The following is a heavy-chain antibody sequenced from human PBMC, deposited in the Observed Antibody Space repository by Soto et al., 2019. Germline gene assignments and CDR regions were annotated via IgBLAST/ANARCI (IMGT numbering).Heavy chain of an antibody. V-gene: IGHV3-30-3*01. Sequence: PGGSLRLSCAASGFTFSSYAMHWVRQAPGKGLEWVAVISYDGSNKYYADSVKGRFTISRDNSKNTLYLQMNSLRAEDTAVYYCAREWRNCSSTSCDYYYYYGMDVWGQGTTVTVSS. CDR1: GFTFSSYA. J-gene: IGHJ6*02. D-gene: IGHD2-2*01. CDR2: ISYDGSNK. CDR3: AREWRNCSSTSCDYYYYYGMDV.